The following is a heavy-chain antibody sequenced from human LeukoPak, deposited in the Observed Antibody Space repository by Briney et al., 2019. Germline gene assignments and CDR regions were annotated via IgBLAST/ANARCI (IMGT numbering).Heavy chain of an antibody. CDR2: AYYSGST. CDR3: ASSYYDFWSGYIYYYGMDV. V-gene: IGHV4-59*08. Sequence: KTSETLSLTCTVSGGSISSFFWSWIRQPPGKGLEWLGSAYYSGSTDYNPSLKSRVTISVDTSKNQFSLKLSSVTAADTAVYYCASSYYDFWSGYIYYYGMDVWGQGTTVTVSS. J-gene: IGHJ6*02. CDR1: GGSISSFF. D-gene: IGHD3-3*01.